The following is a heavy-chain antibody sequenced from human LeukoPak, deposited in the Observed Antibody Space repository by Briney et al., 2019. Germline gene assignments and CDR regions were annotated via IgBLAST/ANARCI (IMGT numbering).Heavy chain of an antibody. V-gene: IGHV1-18*01. CDR3: ARQSSGDPDYYNYYMDV. Sequence: ASVKVSCKASGYTFTTYAISWVRQAPGQGLEWMGWISVYNGNTKYAQKFQGRVTMTTDTSSSTVYMELRSLRSDETAVYYCARQSSGDPDYYNYYMDVWGKGTTVTVSS. J-gene: IGHJ6*03. CDR1: GYTFTTYA. CDR2: ISVYNGNT. D-gene: IGHD2-21*01.